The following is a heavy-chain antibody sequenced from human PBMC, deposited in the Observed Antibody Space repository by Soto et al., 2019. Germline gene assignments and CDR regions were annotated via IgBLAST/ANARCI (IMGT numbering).Heavy chain of an antibody. Sequence: VAAVKVSCKASGFTFTSYALSWVRQAPGQGPEWIGGIIPFFGTPNYAQKFQGRVTITADKSTSTFYMDLSGLKSEDTAFYYCARDKGAYYFHFEYWGQGTLVTVSS. J-gene: IGHJ4*02. V-gene: IGHV1-69*06. CDR2: IIPFFGTP. CDR3: ARDKGAYYFHFEY. CDR1: GFTFTSYA. D-gene: IGHD3-22*01.